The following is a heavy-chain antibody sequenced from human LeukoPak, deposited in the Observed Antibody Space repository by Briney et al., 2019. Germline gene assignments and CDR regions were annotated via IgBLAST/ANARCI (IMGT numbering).Heavy chain of an antibody. CDR1: GSTFSDHY. Sequence: GGSLTLSCVASGSTFSDHYMDWVRQAPGKGLEWVARIRNRARGYTTDYAASAKGRFTISRDDSEGSLYLQMNSLQTEDTAVYYCATETKDSSAYYYFDYWGQRALVTVSS. V-gene: IGHV3-72*01. D-gene: IGHD3-22*01. CDR2: IRNRARGYTT. CDR3: ATETKDSSAYYYFDY. J-gene: IGHJ4*02.